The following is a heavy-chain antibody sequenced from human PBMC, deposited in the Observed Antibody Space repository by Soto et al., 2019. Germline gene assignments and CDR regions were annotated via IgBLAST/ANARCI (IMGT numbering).Heavy chain of an antibody. J-gene: IGHJ3*01. CDR3: SGGPCGGGWYRKAFDF. D-gene: IGHD6-19*01. CDR1: GGTFSSYT. CDR2: IIPILGIA. V-gene: IGHV1-69*02. Sequence: QVQLVQSGAEVKKPGSSVKVSCKASGGTFSSYTISWVRQAPGQGLEWMGRIIPILGIANYAQKFQGRVTITADKSTSAAYLGLRSPRAEDTAVDYRSGGPCGGGWYRKAFDFWGQGTMVTVSS.